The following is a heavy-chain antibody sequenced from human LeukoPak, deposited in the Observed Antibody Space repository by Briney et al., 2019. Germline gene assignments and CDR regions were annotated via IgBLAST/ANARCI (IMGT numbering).Heavy chain of an antibody. J-gene: IGHJ4*02. D-gene: IGHD6-19*01. CDR2: IYYSGST. CDR3: ARERWLGHSLDY. V-gene: IGHV4-61*01. Sequence: SETLPLTCTVSGGSVSSGNYWSWIRQPPGQGLEWIGYIYYSGSTNYNPSLKSRVTISVDTSKNQFSLKLSSVTAADTAMYYCARERWLGHSLDYWGQGTLVTVSS. CDR1: GGSVSSGNY.